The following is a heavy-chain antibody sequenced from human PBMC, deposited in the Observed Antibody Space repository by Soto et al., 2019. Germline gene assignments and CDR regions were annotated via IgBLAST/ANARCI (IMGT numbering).Heavy chain of an antibody. D-gene: IGHD3-10*01. CDR3: ARGRMVRGVITDNWFDP. V-gene: IGHV1-69*02. CDR2: IIPILGIA. Sequence: QVQLVQSGAEVKKPGSSVKVSCKASGGTFSSYTISWVRQAPGQGLEWMGRIIPILGIANYAQKFQGRVTITADKSTSTAYMELSSLRSEDTAVYYCARGRMVRGVITDNWFDPWGQGSLVTVSS. CDR1: GGTFSSYT. J-gene: IGHJ5*02.